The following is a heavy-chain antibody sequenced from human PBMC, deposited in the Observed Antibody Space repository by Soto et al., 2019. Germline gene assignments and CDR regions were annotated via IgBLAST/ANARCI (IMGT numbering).Heavy chain of an antibody. D-gene: IGHD3-22*01. V-gene: IGHV1-18*01. CDR2: ISAYNGNT. J-gene: IGHJ4*02. CDR1: GYTFTSYG. Sequence: RASVKVSCKASGYTFTSYGISWVRQAPGQGLEWMGWISAYNGNTNYAQKLQGRVTMTTDTSTSTAYKELRSLRSDDTAVYYCAREEIDYDSSGYYDYWGQGTLVTVSS. CDR3: AREEIDYDSSGYYDY.